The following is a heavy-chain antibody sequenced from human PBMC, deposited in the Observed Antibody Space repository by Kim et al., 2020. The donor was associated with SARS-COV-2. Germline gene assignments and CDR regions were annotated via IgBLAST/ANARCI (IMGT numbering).Heavy chain of an antibody. Sequence: SVKVSCKASGFTFTSSAMQWVRQARGQRLEWIGWIVVGSGNTNYAQKFQERVTITRDMSTSTAYMELSSLRSEDTAVYYCAADRVGYSSSWPGAYGMDVWGQGTTVTVSS. D-gene: IGHD6-13*01. J-gene: IGHJ6*02. CDR2: IVVGSGNT. V-gene: IGHV1-58*02. CDR1: GFTFTSSA. CDR3: AADRVGYSSSWPGAYGMDV.